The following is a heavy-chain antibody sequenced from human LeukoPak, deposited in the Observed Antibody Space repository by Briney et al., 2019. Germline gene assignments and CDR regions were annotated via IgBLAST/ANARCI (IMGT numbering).Heavy chain of an antibody. CDR2: VYYSGST. Sequence: SETLSLTCTVSGGSISSSSYYWGWIRQPPGKGLEWIGRVYYSGSTYYNPSLKSRVTISVDTSKNQFSLKLSSVTAADTAVYYCARHEGYYYDSSGCFPHWGQGTLVTVS. CDR3: ARHEGYYYDSSGCFPH. V-gene: IGHV4-39*01. CDR1: GGSISSSSYY. D-gene: IGHD3-22*01. J-gene: IGHJ4*02.